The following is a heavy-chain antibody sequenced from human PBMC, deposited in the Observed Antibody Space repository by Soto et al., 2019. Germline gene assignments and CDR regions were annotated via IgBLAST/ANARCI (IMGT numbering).Heavy chain of an antibody. Sequence: TSDTLSLTCTVSGGSISSYYWSWIRQPPGKGLEWIGYIYYSGSTNYNPSLKSRVTISVDTSKNQFSLKLSSVTAADTAVYYCARQRYDFWSGYYSDYWGQGTLVNVSS. CDR2: IYYSGST. J-gene: IGHJ4*02. V-gene: IGHV4-59*08. CDR1: GGSISSYY. CDR3: ARQRYDFWSGYYSDY. D-gene: IGHD3-3*01.